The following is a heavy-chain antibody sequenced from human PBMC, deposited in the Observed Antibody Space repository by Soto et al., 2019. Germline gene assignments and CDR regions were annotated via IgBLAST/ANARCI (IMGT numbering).Heavy chain of an antibody. J-gene: IGHJ5*02. CDR3: ARSVFT. V-gene: IGHV4-31*01. CDR1: GGSISSGGYY. D-gene: IGHD2-21*02. CDR2: IYYSGCT. Sequence: QVQLQESGPGLVKPSQTLSLTCTVSGGSISSGGYYWTWIRQHPGKGLEWIGYIYYSGCTYYNPXXXXXXXXXXXXXXXXXXXXXXSVTAAXXAVYYCARSVFTWGQGTLVTVSS.